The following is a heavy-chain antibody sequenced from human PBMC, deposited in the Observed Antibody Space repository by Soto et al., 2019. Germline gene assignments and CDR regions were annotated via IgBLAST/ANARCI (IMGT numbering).Heavy chain of an antibody. D-gene: IGHD6-13*01. CDR3: ARAAIAAAPSDY. J-gene: IGHJ4*02. Sequence: SETLSLTCTVSGGSISSYYWSWIRQPPGKGLEWIGYIYYSGSTNYNPSLKSRVTISVDTSKNQFSLKLSSVTAADTAVYYCARAAIAAAPSDYWGQGTLVTVSS. CDR2: IYYSGST. V-gene: IGHV4-59*08. CDR1: GGSISSYY.